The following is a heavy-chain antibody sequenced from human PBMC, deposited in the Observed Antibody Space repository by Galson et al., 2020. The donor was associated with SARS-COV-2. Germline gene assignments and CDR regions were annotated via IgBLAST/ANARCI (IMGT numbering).Heavy chain of an antibody. CDR1: GDSISSNYW. CDR3: ARSDTLQRSLPIDL. Sequence: SQTLSLTCAVSGDSISSNYWWNWVRQPPGKGLEWIGKIYHRGNSIHNPSLESRITISIDKSRNQFSLKLNSVTAADTAVYYCARSDTLQRSLPIDLWGQGTLVTVSS. V-gene: IGHV4-4*02. J-gene: IGHJ5*02. CDR2: IYHRGNS.